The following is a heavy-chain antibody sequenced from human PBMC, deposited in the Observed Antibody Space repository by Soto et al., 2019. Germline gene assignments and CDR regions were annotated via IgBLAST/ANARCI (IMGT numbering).Heavy chain of an antibody. CDR1: GFTVSSNY. Sequence: PGWSLRLSCAASGFTVSSNYMSLVRQAPGKGLEWVSIIYSGGSTYYTDSVKGRFTISRDNSKNTLYLQMNSLRAEDTAVYYCASGRGLLLASNWGKGIMVTVSS. J-gene: IGHJ3*01. CDR2: IYSGGST. D-gene: IGHD1-26*01. CDR3: ASGRGLLLASN. V-gene: IGHV3-53*01.